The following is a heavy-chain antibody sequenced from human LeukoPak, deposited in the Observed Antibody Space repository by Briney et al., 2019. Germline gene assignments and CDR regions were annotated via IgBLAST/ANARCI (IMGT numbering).Heavy chain of an antibody. D-gene: IGHD6-13*01. CDR3: AKGYSSSWHFDY. J-gene: IGHJ4*02. CDR2: ISGSGGST. Sequence: PGGALVLSLAASGFPFSSYAMGWVRAAPGEGLGWVSAISGSGGSTYYADSVKGRFTISRDNSKNTLYLQMNSLRAEDTAVYYCAKGYSSSWHFDYWGQGTLVTVSS. V-gene: IGHV3-23*01. CDR1: GFPFSSYA.